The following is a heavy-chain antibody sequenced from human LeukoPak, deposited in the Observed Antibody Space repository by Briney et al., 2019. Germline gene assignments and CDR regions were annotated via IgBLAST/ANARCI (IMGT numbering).Heavy chain of an antibody. J-gene: IGHJ5*02. CDR3: AREAHYYGSGSLTIWFDP. CDR1: GGSISSYY. V-gene: IGHV4-59*01. Sequence: SETLSLTCTVSGGSISSYYWSWIRQPPGKGLEWIGYIYYSGSTNYNPSPKSRVTISVDTSKNQFSLKLSSVTAADTAVYYCAREAHYYGSGSLTIWFDPWGQGTLVTVSS. D-gene: IGHD3-10*01. CDR2: IYYSGST.